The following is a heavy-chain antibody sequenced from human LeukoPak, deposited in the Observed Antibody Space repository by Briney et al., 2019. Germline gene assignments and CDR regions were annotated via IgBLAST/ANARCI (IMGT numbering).Heavy chain of an antibody. CDR2: IYNSGST. V-gene: IGHV4-59*01. Sequence: SETLSLTCTVSGGSISSYYWSWIRQPPGKGLEWIGYIYNSGSTNYNPSLKSRVTISVDTSKNQFSLKLSSVTAADTAIYYCARGRWLQLPDYWGQGTLVTLS. CDR1: GGSISSYY. D-gene: IGHD5-24*01. J-gene: IGHJ4*02. CDR3: ARGRWLQLPDY.